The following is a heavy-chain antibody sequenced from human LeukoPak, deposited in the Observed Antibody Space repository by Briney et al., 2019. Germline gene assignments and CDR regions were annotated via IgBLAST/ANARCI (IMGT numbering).Heavy chain of an antibody. V-gene: IGHV3-49*04. D-gene: IGHD6-19*01. CDR3: TRLSLGGWYPSY. CDR1: GFTFSNYA. Sequence: PGGSLRLSCAASGFTFSNYAMNWVRQAPGRGLEWVSFIRSKAYGGTTEYAASVKGRFSISRDDSKSIAYLQMNSLKTEDTAVYYCTRLSLGGWYPSYWGQGTLVTVSS. J-gene: IGHJ4*02. CDR2: IRSKAYGGTT.